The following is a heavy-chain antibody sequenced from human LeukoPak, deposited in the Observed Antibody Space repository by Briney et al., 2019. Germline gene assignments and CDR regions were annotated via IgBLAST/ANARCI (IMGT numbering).Heavy chain of an antibody. J-gene: IGHJ6*04. CDR1: GGSISRYY. V-gene: IGHV4-59*01. Sequence: SETLSLTCTVSGGSISRYYWSWIWQPPGKGLEWIGYIYYSGVTNYNPSLKSRVTISVDMSKNQFSLKLTSVSAADTGVYYCARDSPPNVWGKGITVAVSS. CDR2: IYYSGVT. CDR3: ARDSPPNV.